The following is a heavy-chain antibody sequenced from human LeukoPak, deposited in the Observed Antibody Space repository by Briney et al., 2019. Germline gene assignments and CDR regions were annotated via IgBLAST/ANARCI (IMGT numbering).Heavy chain of an antibody. CDR3: ARVSPEIVVVTGTGAPDY. V-gene: IGHV3-33*01. J-gene: IGHJ4*02. Sequence: PGGSLRLSCAASGFTFINYGMHWVRQAPGKGLEWVAVTWYDGSKKYYADSVKGRFTISRDNSKNTVYLQMNSLRAEDTAVYYCARVSPEIVVVTGTGAPDYWGQGTLVTVYS. CDR1: GFTFINYG. CDR2: TWYDGSKK. D-gene: IGHD2-21*02.